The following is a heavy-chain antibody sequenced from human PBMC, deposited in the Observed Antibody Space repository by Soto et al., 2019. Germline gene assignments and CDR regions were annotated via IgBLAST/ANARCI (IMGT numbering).Heavy chain of an antibody. CDR1: GFTFSRSW. V-gene: IGHV3-7*05. Sequence: EMQLVESGGGLVQPGGSLRLSRAASGFTFSRSWMTWVRQAPGKGLEWVAHINPDGSEKDFVDSVKGRFTISRDNAKNSLFLQMNSLRAEDMAVYYCARDRGWKTFDYWGQGTLVTVSS. J-gene: IGHJ4*02. D-gene: IGHD6-19*01. CDR3: ARDRGWKTFDY. CDR2: INPDGSEK.